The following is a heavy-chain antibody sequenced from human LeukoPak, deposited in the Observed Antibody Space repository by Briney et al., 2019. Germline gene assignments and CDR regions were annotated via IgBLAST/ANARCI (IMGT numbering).Heavy chain of an antibody. V-gene: IGHV3-48*02. J-gene: IGHJ4*02. Sequence: PGGSLRLSCAASGFTVSSNYMSWVRQAPGKGLEWVSYISSSGTTIYYADSVKGRFTISRDNAKNSLYLQMNSLRDEDTAVYYCADRGDLQDHWGQGTLVTVSS. D-gene: IGHD2-21*02. CDR2: ISSSGTTI. CDR3: ADRGDLQDH. CDR1: GFTVSSNY.